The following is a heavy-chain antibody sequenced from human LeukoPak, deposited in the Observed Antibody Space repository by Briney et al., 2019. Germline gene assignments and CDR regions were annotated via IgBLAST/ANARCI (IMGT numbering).Heavy chain of an antibody. J-gene: IGHJ6*02. Sequence: GGSLRLSCAASGFTFSSYWMSWVRQAPGKGLEWVANIKQDGSEKYYVDSVKGRFTISRDNAKNSLYLQMNSLRAEDTAVYYCARDHLNDYGDYSMDVWGQGTTVTVSS. CDR2: IKQDGSEK. V-gene: IGHV3-7*01. CDR1: GFTFSSYW. CDR3: ARDHLNDYGDYSMDV. D-gene: IGHD4-17*01.